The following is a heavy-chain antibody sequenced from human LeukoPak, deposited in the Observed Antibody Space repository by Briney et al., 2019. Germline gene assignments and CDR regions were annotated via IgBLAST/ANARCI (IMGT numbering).Heavy chain of an antibody. V-gene: IGHV3-30*18. J-gene: IGHJ6*02. D-gene: IGHD3-16*01. CDR3: AKDGLPDYGMDV. CDR1: GFTFSDHG. CDR2: IVYDGRNK. Sequence: GRSLRLSCAASGFTFSDHGMHWVRQAPGKGLEWVAVIVYDGRNKYYADSVKGRFTISRDNSKNTLDLQMDSLRAEDTAVYYCAKDGLPDYGMDVWGQGTTVTVSS.